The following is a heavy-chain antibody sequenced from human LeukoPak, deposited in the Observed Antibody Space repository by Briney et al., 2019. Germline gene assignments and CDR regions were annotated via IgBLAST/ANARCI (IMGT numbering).Heavy chain of an antibody. CDR1: GGSFSGYY. V-gene: IGHV4-34*01. CDR2: INHSGST. D-gene: IGHD3-10*01. J-gene: IGHJ5*02. CDR3: ARVCRVYSPSTMVRGVICCYAFDP. Sequence: SETLSLTFAVYGGSFSGYYWSWLRQPPGKGLEWIGEINHSGSTNYDPSLKSRVTISVDTSKNQFSLKLSSVTAADTAVYYCARVCRVYSPSTMVRGVICCYAFDPWGQGTLVTVSS.